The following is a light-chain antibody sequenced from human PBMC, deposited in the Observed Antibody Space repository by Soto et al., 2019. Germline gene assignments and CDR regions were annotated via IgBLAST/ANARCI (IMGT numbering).Light chain of an antibody. J-gene: IGKJ1*01. CDR2: GAS. CDR1: QSVSSSY. CDR3: QQYGSSTWT. V-gene: IGKV3-20*01. Sequence: PGERVTLSCRASQSVSSSYLTWYQQKPGQAPRLLIYGASTRATSIPARFSGSGSGTDFTLTISRLEAEDFAVYYCQQYGSSTWTFGQGTKVDIK.